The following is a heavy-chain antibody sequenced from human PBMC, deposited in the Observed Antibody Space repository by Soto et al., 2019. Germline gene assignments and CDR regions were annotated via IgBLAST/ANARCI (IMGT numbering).Heavy chain of an antibody. CDR3: AHNLGYCSGGSCYEGPFAY. Sequence: QITLKESGPTLVKPTQTLTLTCTFSGFSLSTSGVGVGWIRQPPGKALEWLALIYWDDDKRYRPSLKSRLTITKDTSKNQLVLTLTNMDAVDTATYYCAHNLGYCSGGSCYEGPFAYWGQGTLVTVSS. CDR1: GFSLSTSGVG. V-gene: IGHV2-5*02. CDR2: IYWDDDK. D-gene: IGHD2-15*01. J-gene: IGHJ4*02.